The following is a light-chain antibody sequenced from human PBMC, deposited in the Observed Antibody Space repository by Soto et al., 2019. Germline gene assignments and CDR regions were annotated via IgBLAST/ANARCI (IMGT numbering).Light chain of an antibody. CDR2: DDN. V-gene: IGLV1-51*01. CDR3: GSWDSSLSAYV. Sequence: QSVLTQPPSVSAAPGQKVTISCSGSSSNIGGNSGSWYQQRPGTAPKLLIYDDNKRPSGIPDRFSGSKSGTSATLGITGFQTGDEADYYCGSWDSSLSAYVFGTGTKVTGL. CDR1: SSNIGGNS. J-gene: IGLJ1*01.